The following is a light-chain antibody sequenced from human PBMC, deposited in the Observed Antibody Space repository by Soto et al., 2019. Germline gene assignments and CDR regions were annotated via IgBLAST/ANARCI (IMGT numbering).Light chain of an antibody. CDR3: QQYDNSPLT. CDR1: QSISNW. J-gene: IGKJ4*01. CDR2: KAS. V-gene: IGKV1-5*03. Sequence: DIQMTQSPSTLSASVRDRVTITCRASQSISNWLAWYQQKPGKAPKLLIYKASSLESGVPSRFSGSGSGTEFTLTISSLQPDDFATYYCQQYDNSPLTFGGGTKVEIK.